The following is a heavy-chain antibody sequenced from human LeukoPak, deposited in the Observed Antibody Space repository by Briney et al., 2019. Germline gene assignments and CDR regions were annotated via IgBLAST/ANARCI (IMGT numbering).Heavy chain of an antibody. CDR1: GGSISTYY. V-gene: IGHV4-59*01. J-gene: IGHJ6*02. CDR3: ARSYSSSGYYYYGMDL. D-gene: IGHD6-6*01. Sequence: SETLSLTCTVAGGSISTYYWSWIRQPPGKGLEWIGYIYYSGHTIYNSSLKSRVTISVDKSKHQFSLKLSSVTAADTAVYYCARSYSSSGYYYYGMDLWGQGTTVTVSS. CDR2: IYYSGHT.